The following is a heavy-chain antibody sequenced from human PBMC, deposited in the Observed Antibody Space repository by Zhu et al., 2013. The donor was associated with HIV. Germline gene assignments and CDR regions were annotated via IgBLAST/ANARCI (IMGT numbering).Heavy chain of an antibody. CDR2: INGGNGNT. D-gene: IGHD2-15*01. Sequence: QVQLVQSGAEVKKPGASVRIPCKASGYTFRSYAMHWVRQAPGQSLEWMGWINGGNGNTKYSQTFQGRVTITMDTSASTAYMELSSLRSEDTAVYYCARGINVVVLSANHGMDVWGQGTTVTVSS. J-gene: IGHJ6*02. CDR3: ARGINVVVLSANHGMDV. V-gene: IGHV1-3*01. CDR1: GYTFRSYA.